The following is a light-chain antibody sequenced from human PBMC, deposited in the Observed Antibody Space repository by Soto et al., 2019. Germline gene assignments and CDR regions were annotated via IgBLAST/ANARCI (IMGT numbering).Light chain of an antibody. CDR2: DVA. J-gene: IGLJ1*01. CDR3: VSCTSSTTYG. CDR1: SSDVGGSNF. Sequence: QSALTQPASVSASPGQSITISCTGTSSDVGGSNFVSWYQQHPGKPPKLIIYDVATRPSGVSNRFSGSKSGITASLIISRLQTEDEADYYCVSCTSSTTYGFGSGTKLTVL. V-gene: IGLV2-14*03.